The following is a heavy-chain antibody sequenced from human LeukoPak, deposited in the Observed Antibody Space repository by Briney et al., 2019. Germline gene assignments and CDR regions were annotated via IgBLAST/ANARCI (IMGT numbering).Heavy chain of an antibody. CDR1: GFSFSSYT. CDR2: LKEDGSEI. V-gene: IGHV3-7*01. CDR3: ARGGAQRFDY. Sequence: PGGSLRLSCGASGFSFSSYTMSWVRQAPGQGLEWVASLKEDGSEINYVDSVKGRFTISRDNSKKSLFLQMNSLRAEDTAVYYCARGGAQRFDYWGQGILVTVSS. D-gene: IGHD6-25*01. J-gene: IGHJ4*02.